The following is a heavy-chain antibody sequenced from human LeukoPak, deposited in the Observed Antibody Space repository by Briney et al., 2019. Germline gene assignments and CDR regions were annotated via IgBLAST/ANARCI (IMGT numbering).Heavy chain of an antibody. V-gene: IGHV3-7*01. CDR2: IKQDGSEK. J-gene: IGHJ3*02. CDR1: GFTFSSYW. Sequence: GGSLRLSCAASGFTFSSYWMSWVRQAPGKGLEGVANIKQDGSEKYYVDSVKGRFTISRDNAKNSLYLQMNSLRAEDTAVYYCARPLGYCSGGSCLSAFDIWGQGTMVTVSS. CDR3: ARPLGYCSGGSCLSAFDI. D-gene: IGHD2-15*01.